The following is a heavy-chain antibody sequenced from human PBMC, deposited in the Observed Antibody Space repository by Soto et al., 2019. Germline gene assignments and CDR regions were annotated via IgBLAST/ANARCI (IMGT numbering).Heavy chain of an antibody. D-gene: IGHD1-26*01. CDR1: GYXFTSHW. V-gene: IGHV5-51*01. CDR3: ARPLGPGAFEI. Sequence: PXEXLKISCKGSGYXFTSHWIGWVRQKPGKGLEWMGIIYPADSDNRYSPSFQGQVTISAEKSISTAYLQWSRLKASDTAMYYCARPLGPGAFEIWGQGTMGTVSS. J-gene: IGHJ3*02. CDR2: IYPADSDN.